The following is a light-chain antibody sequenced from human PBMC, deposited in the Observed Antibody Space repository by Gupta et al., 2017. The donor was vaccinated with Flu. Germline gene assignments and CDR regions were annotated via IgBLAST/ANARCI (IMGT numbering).Light chain of an antibody. CDR1: ILAKKY. V-gene: IGLV3-27*01. Sequence: SYELTQPSSVSVSPGQTVRITCSGDILAKKYARWFQQKPGQAPGLVIYKDTERPSGIPDRFSGSSSGTTVTLTISGAQVEDEADYYCYSAADSLWVFGGGTKLTVL. CDR2: KDT. J-gene: IGLJ3*02. CDR3: YSAADSLWV.